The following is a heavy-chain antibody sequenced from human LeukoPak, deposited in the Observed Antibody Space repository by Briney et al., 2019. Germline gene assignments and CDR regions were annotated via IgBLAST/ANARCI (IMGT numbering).Heavy chain of an antibody. V-gene: IGHV4-4*09. J-gene: IGHJ5*02. CDR3: ARHCSSTSCYRYSSSSAWFDP. Sequence: SETLSLTCAVYGGSFSGYYWSWIRQPPGKGLEWIGYIYTSGSTNYNPSLKSRVTISVDTSKNQFSLKLSSVTAADTAVYYCARHCSSTSCYRYSSSSAWFDPWGQGTLVTVSS. D-gene: IGHD2-2*02. CDR2: IYTSGST. CDR1: GGSFSGYY.